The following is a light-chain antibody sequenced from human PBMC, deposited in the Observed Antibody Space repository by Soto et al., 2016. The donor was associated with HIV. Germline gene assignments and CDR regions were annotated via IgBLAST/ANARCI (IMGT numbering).Light chain of an antibody. J-gene: IGKJ2*01. V-gene: IGKV1-39*01. CDR3: QQSYTAPQYT. CDR1: QNIISY. Sequence: DIQMTQSPSSLSASVGDGVIITCRASQNIISYLNWYQQKPGKAPKLLIYSASSLQSGVPSRFSGSGSETDFALTITSLQPEDFGTYYCQQSYTAPQYTFGQGTKLEIK. CDR2: SAS.